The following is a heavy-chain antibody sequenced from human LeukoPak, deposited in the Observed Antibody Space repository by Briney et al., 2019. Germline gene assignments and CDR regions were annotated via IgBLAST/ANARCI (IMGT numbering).Heavy chain of an antibody. Sequence: PGGSLRLSCAASGFTFSSYAMSWVRQAPGKGLEWVSAVSGSGTNTYYADSVKGRFTISRDNSKNTLYLQMNSLRAEDTAVYYCAKVKQQDIVVVVAARRVDYWGQGTLVTVSS. J-gene: IGHJ4*02. CDR1: GFTFSSYA. CDR2: VSGSGTNT. D-gene: IGHD2-15*01. V-gene: IGHV3-23*01. CDR3: AKVKQQDIVVVVAARRVDY.